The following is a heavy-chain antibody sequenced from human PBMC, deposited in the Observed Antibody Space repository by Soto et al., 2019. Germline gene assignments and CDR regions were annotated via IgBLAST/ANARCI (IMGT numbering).Heavy chain of an antibody. V-gene: IGHV6-1*01. Sequence: SQTLSLTCAISGDSVSSNSAAWNWIRQSPSRGLEWLGRTYYRSKWYNDYAVSVKSRITINPDTSKNQFSLQLNSVTPEDTAVYYCARVGQDSTGTTDYHGVHWFDPWGQGTLVTVSS. CDR1: GDSVSSNSAA. CDR3: ARVGQDSTGTTDYHGVHWFDP. D-gene: IGHD1-7*01. CDR2: TYYRSKWYN. J-gene: IGHJ5*02.